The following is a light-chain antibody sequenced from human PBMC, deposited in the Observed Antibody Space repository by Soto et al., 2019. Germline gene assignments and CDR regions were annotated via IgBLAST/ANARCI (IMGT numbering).Light chain of an antibody. Sequence: QSVLTQPASVSGSLGQSIAISFTGTSNDVGGYNVVSWYQQHPGEAPKLIIHEATNRPSGVSDRFSGSKSGNTASLTISGLQADDEADYYCSSHTAYTTRVFGSVTKVT. CDR2: EAT. CDR3: SSHTAYTTRV. CDR1: SNDVGGYNV. J-gene: IGLJ1*01. V-gene: IGLV2-14*01.